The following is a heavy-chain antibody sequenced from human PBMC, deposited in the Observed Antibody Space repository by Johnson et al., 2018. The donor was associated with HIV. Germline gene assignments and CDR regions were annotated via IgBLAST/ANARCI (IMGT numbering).Heavy chain of an antibody. CDR3: ARYSWNVGAFDI. D-gene: IGHD1-20*01. Sequence: QVQLVESGGGVVQPGGSLRLSCAASGFTFSSYGMHWVRQAPGKGLEWVAFIRSDGSNKYYADSVKGRFTISRDNSKNTLYLQMNSLRAEDTAVYYCARYSWNVGAFDIWGQGTMVTVSS. J-gene: IGHJ3*02. CDR1: GFTFSSYG. V-gene: IGHV3-30*02. CDR2: IRSDGSNK.